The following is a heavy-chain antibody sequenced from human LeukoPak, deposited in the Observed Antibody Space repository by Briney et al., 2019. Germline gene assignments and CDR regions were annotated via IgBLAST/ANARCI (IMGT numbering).Heavy chain of an antibody. CDR2: TFYSGNV. J-gene: IGHJ6*02. Sequence: SETLSLTCTVSGGPITFYYWHWMRQPPGKRLEWIGHTFYSGNVKYNPSLESRVTISVDRSQNQISLNLNSVTAADTAVYYCARGRPAYSNGRAYGMDVWGQGTTVTVSS. CDR3: ARGRPAYSNGRAYGMDV. D-gene: IGHD6-19*01. CDR1: GGPITFYY. V-gene: IGHV4-59*01.